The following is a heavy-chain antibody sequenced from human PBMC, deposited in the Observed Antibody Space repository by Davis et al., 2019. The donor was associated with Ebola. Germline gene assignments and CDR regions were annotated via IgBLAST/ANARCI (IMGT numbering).Heavy chain of an antibody. J-gene: IGHJ4*02. Sequence: GESLKISCAASGFTFSSYAMSWVRQAPGKGLEWVAVISYDGSNKYYADSVKGRFTISRDNSKNTLYLQMNSLRAEDTAVYYCARALRRLGELSLLGYWGQGTLVTVSS. CDR2: ISYDGSNK. D-gene: IGHD3-16*02. V-gene: IGHV3-30-3*01. CDR1: GFTFSSYA. CDR3: ARALRRLGELSLLGY.